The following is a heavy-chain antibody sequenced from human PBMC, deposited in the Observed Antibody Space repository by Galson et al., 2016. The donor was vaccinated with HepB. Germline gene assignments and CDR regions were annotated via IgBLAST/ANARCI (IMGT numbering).Heavy chain of an antibody. D-gene: IGHD3-22*01. CDR3: AKGSRRPRKVVAGTLYWYFDL. Sequence: SLRLSCAASGFTFDDYSMHWVRQAPGKGLEWVSGISWNSASIDYADSVKGRFTISRDNAKNSLYLQMNSLRVEDTALYYCAKGSRRPRKVVAGTLYWYFDLWGRGTLVTVSS. CDR2: ISWNSASI. V-gene: IGHV3-9*01. CDR1: GFTFDDYS. J-gene: IGHJ2*01.